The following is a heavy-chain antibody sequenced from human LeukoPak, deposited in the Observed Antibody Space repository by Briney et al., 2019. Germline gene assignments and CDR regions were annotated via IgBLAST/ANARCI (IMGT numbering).Heavy chain of an antibody. V-gene: IGHV5-51*01. CDR1: GYSFTSYW. CDR3: ARREGGSSETWFDP. D-gene: IGHD6-6*01. J-gene: IGHJ5*02. CDR2: IYPADSDT. Sequence: GASLKISCKGSGYSFTSYWIGWVRQMPGKGLEWMGFIYPADSDTTYSPSLQGQVTISADKSINTAYLQWSSLKASDTAMYYCARREGGSSETWFDPWGQGTLVTVSS.